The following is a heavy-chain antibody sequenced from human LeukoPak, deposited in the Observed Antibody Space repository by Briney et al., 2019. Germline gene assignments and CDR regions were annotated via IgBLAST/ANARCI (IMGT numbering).Heavy chain of an antibody. CDR3: ARADIVVVVAATSDFDY. CDR2: ISAYNGNT. V-gene: IGHV1-18*01. D-gene: IGHD2-15*01. J-gene: IGHJ4*02. CDR1: YYTFTSYG. Sequence: EASVKVSSKASYYTFTSYGISWVRQAPGQGLEWMGWISAYNGNTNYAQKLQGRVTMTTDTSTSTAYMELRSLRSDDTAVYYCARADIVVVVAATSDFDYWGQGTMVTVAS.